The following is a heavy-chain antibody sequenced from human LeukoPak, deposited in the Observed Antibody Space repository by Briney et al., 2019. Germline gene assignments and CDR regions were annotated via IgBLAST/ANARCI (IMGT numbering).Heavy chain of an antibody. Sequence: SETLSLTCTVSGGSINSYYWTWIRQSPGKGLEWIGYIYYIGTAYYNPSLRSRVALSADTSKNQFSLKLNSVTVADTALYYCARELRYDNSDSGAFWGQGTVVTVSS. CDR3: ARELRYDNSDSGAF. V-gene: IGHV4-59*12. CDR1: GGSINSYY. CDR2: IYYIGTA. J-gene: IGHJ3*01. D-gene: IGHD3-22*01.